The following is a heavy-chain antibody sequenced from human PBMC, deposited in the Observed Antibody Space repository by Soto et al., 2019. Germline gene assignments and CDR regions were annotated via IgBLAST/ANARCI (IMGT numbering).Heavy chain of an antibody. CDR2: IIPILGIA. CDR1: GGTFSSYT. V-gene: IGHV1-69*02. Sequence: QVQLVQSGAEVKKPGSSMKVSCKASGGTFSSYTISWVRQAPGQGLEWMGRIIPILGIANYAQKFQGRVTITADKSTSTPYMELSSLRSEDTAVYYCATAYPGIAVASSLAYWGQGTLVTVSS. D-gene: IGHD6-19*01. CDR3: ATAYPGIAVASSLAY. J-gene: IGHJ4*02.